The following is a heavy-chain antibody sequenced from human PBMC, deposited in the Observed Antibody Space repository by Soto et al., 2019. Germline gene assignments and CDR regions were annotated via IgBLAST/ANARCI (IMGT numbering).Heavy chain of an antibody. V-gene: IGHV4-59*08. CDR3: ARLGGYYQALDS. D-gene: IGHD3-22*01. CDR2: TYYTGTT. Sequence: SGTLSLTCTVSGGSISPYYGSWIRQPPGKGLEWIGYTYYTGTTNYYPSLKSRVTMSVDTSKNQFSLKLSSVTAADTAVYYCARLGGYYQALDSWGPGTLVTVSS. J-gene: IGHJ4*02. CDR1: GGSISPYY.